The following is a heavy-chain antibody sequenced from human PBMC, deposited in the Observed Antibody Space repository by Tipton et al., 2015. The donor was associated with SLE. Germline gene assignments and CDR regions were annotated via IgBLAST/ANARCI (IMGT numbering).Heavy chain of an antibody. Sequence: TLSLTCTVSGYSISSGYYWGWIRQPPGKGLEWIGSIYHSGSTYYNPSLKGRVTISVDTSKNQFSLKLSSVTAADTAVYYCARGPEWELLKYWGQGTLVTVSS. CDR1: GYSISSGYY. J-gene: IGHJ4*02. CDR2: IYHSGST. D-gene: IGHD1-26*01. V-gene: IGHV4-38-2*02. CDR3: ARGPEWELLKY.